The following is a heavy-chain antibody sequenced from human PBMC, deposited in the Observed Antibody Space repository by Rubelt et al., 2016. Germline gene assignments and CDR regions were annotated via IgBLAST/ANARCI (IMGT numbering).Heavy chain of an antibody. J-gene: IGHJ4*02. CDR2: INAGNGNT. Sequence: QVQLVQSGAEVKKPGASVTVSCKASGYTFTGYYMHWVRQAPGQGLEWMGWINAGNGNTKYSQKSQVRVTITRYTSARTAYMELGSLRSEDTAWYYCATIAVAGYHPATVFDFWGQGTLVTVSS. V-gene: IGHV1-3*01. CDR1: GYTFTGYY. CDR3: ATIAVAGYHPATVFDF. D-gene: IGHD6-19*01.